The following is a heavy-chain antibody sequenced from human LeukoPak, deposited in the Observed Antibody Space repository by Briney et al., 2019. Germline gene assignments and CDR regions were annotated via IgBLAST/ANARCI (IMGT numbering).Heavy chain of an antibody. Sequence: SETLSLTCTVSGGSISSSSYYWGWIRQPPGRGLEWIGYIFYTGSTNYNPSLQSRVTISVDTSRNQFSLTLSSVTAADTAVYFCARGPTRQYFDYWGQGTLVTVSS. V-gene: IGHV4-61*05. CDR3: ARGPTRQYFDY. D-gene: IGHD6-6*01. CDR1: GGSISSSSYY. J-gene: IGHJ4*02. CDR2: IFYTGST.